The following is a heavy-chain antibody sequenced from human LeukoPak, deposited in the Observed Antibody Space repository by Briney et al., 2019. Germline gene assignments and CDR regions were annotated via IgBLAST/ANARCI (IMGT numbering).Heavy chain of an antibody. J-gene: IGHJ4*02. V-gene: IGHV3-48*04. D-gene: IGHD3-9*01. CDR2: ISSSSSTI. CDR1: GFTFSSYS. Sequence: GGSLRLSCAASGFTFSSYSMNWVRQAPGKGLEWVSYISSSSSTIYYADSVKGRFTISRDNAKNSLYLQMNSLRAEDTVVYYCARSGILTGYYGPDYWGQGTLVTVSS. CDR3: ARSGILTGYYGPDY.